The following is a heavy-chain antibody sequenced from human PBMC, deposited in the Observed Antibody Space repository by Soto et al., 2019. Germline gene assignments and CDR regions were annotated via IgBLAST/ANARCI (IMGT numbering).Heavy chain of an antibody. D-gene: IGHD2-8*01. Sequence: QVQLVESGGGVVQPGRSLRLSCAASGFTFSSYGMHWVRQAPGKGLEWVAVISYDGSKKYYADSVKGRFTISRDNSKNTLYPKMNSLRAEDTAVYYCAKDWGYCTNGVCGFDPWGQGTLVTVSS. J-gene: IGHJ5*02. CDR2: ISYDGSKK. CDR1: GFTFSSYG. CDR3: AKDWGYCTNGVCGFDP. V-gene: IGHV3-30*18.